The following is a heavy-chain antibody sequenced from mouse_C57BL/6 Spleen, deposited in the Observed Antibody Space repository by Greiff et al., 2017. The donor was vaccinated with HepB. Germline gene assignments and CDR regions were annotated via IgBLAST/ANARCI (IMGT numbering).Heavy chain of an antibody. CDR3: ARVDYDVCYVDY. J-gene: IGHJ2*01. CDR1: GYTFTSYW. Sequence: QVQLQQPGAELVMPGASVKLSCKASGYTFTSYWMHWVKQRPGQGLEWIGEIDPSDSTTNYNQKFKSKSTLTVDKSSSTAYMQLSSLTSEDSAVYYCARVDYDVCYVDYWGQGTTLTVSS. V-gene: IGHV1-69*01. D-gene: IGHD2-3*01. CDR2: IDPSDSTT.